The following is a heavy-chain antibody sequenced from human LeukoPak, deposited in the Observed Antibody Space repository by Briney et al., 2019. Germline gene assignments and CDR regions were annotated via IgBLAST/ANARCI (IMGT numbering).Heavy chain of an antibody. V-gene: IGHV4-59*08. CDR3: ARVYYDFWSGYAHYFDY. J-gene: IGHJ4*02. CDR1: GGSISSYY. D-gene: IGHD3-3*01. CDR2: IYYSGST. Sequence: SETLSLTCTVSGGSISSYYWSWIRQPPGKGLEWIGYIYYSGSTNYNPSLKSRVTISVDTSKNQFSLKLSSVTAADTAVYYCARVYYDFWSGYAHYFDYWGQGTLVTVSS.